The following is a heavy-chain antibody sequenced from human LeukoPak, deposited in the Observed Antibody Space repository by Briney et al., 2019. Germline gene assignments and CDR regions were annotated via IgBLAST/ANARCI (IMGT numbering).Heavy chain of an antibody. V-gene: IGHV1-2*02. D-gene: IGHD2-2*01. CDR1: GYTFTGYY. J-gene: IGHJ5*02. Sequence: GASVKVSCKASGYTFTGYYMHWVRQAPGQGLEWMGWINPNSGGTNYAQKFQGRVTMTRDTSISTANMELSRLRSDDTAVYYCAREDCSSTSCYFPFLGWFDPWGQGTLVTVSS. CDR3: AREDCSSTSCYFPFLGWFDP. CDR2: INPNSGGT.